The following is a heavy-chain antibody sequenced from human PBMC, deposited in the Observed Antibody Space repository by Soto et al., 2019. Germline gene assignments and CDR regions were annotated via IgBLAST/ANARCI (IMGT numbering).Heavy chain of an antibody. J-gene: IGHJ6*02. CDR3: ARDLPQQWRPRGGSYNYYGMDV. CDR2: ISGYNGNR. CDR1: GYTFTSYG. D-gene: IGHD2-8*01. Sequence: GASVKVSCKASGYTFTSYGISWVRQAPGQGLEWMGWISGYNGNRNYAQKLQGRVTMTTDTSTGTAYMELKSLRSDDTAAYYCARDLPQQWRPRGGSYNYYGMDVWGQGTTVTVSS. V-gene: IGHV1-18*01.